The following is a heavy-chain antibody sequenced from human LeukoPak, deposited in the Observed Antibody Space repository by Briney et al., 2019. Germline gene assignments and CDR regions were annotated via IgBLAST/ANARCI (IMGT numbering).Heavy chain of an antibody. CDR2: ISYDGSNK. D-gene: IGHD1-26*01. CDR3: AKDTGSSSPCYYYYGMDV. V-gene: IGHV3-30*18. CDR1: GFTFSSYG. J-gene: IGHJ6*02. Sequence: PGRSLRLSCAASGFTFSSYGMHWVRQAPGKGLEWVAVISYDGSNKYYADSVKGRFTISRDNSKNTLYLQMNSLRAEDTAVYYCAKDTGSSSPCYYYYGMDVWGQGTTVTVSS.